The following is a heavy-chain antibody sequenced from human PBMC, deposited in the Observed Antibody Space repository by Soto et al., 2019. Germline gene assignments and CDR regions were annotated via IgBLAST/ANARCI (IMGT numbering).Heavy chain of an antibody. CDR3: GRRVADSSRGYYYYYMDV. D-gene: IGHD6-13*01. CDR1: GGSISHYY. Sequence: SETLSLTCTVSGGSISHYYWSWIRQPPGKGLDWIGYISYSGSTNYNPSLKSRVTISVDTSKNQFSLKLSPVTAADTAVYYCGRRVADSSRGYYYYYMDVWGKGTTVTVSS. V-gene: IGHV4-59*08. J-gene: IGHJ6*03. CDR2: ISYSGST.